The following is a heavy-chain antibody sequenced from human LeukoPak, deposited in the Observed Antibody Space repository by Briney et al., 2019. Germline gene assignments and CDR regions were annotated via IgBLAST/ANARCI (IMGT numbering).Heavy chain of an antibody. Sequence: GGSLRLSCAASGFTFSSYAMHWVRQAPGKGLEWVAVISYDGSNKYYADSVKGRFTISRDNSKNTLYLQMNSLRAEDTAVYYCARDAARSSGWYTQYYYYGMDVWGQGTTVTVSS. CDR2: ISYDGSNK. CDR3: ARDAARSSGWYTQYYYYGMDV. J-gene: IGHJ6*02. V-gene: IGHV3-30*04. D-gene: IGHD6-19*01. CDR1: GFTFSSYA.